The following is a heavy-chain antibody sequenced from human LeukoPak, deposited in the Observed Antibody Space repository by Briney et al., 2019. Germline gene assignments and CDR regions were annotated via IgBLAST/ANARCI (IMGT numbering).Heavy chain of an antibody. J-gene: IGHJ5*02. CDR2: MNPNSGNT. D-gene: IGHD5-24*01. V-gene: IGHV1-8*01. CDR3: ARDGSRDGYHNWFDP. Sequence: ASVKVSCKASGYTFTNYDINWVRQATGQGLEWMGWMNPNSGNTGYAQKFQGRVTMTRNTSISTAYMELSSVTAADTAVYYCARDGSRDGYHNWFDPWGQGTLVTVSS. CDR1: GYTFTNYD.